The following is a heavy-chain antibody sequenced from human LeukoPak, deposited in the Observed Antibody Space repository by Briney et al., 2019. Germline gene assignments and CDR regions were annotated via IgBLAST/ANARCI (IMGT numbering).Heavy chain of an antibody. CDR2: IKSKTDGGTT. CDR3: TTDSGYDSILLN. D-gene: IGHD5-12*01. V-gene: IGHV3-15*01. Sequence: GGSLRLSCAASGFTFSNAWMSWVRQAPGKGLEWVGRIKSKTDGGTTDYAAPVKGRFTISRDDSKNTLNLQMNSLKTEDTAVYYCTTDSGYDSILLNWGQGTLVTVSS. CDR1: GFTFSNAW. J-gene: IGHJ4*02.